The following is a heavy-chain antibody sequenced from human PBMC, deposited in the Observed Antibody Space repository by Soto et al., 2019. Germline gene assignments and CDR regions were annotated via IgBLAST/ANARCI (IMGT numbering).Heavy chain of an antibody. V-gene: IGHV6-1*01. CDR1: GDSVSSNNAA. CDR2: TYYRSKWYN. Sequence: SQTLSLTCAISGDSVSSNNAAWNWIRQSPSRGLEWLGRTYYRSKWYNDYAVSVKSRNSFNPDTSKNQFSLQMKSVIPEDTAVYYCARAKEYSSSSGMDVWGQGTTVTVSS. J-gene: IGHJ6*02. CDR3: ARAKEYSSSSGMDV. D-gene: IGHD6-6*01.